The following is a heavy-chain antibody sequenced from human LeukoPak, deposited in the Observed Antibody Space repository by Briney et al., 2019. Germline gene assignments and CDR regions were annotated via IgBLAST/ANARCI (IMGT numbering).Heavy chain of an antibody. CDR1: GFTFASYA. CDR3: AKDRGNLCSGGSCYSAGGVYYFDY. D-gene: IGHD2-15*01. Sequence: GGSLRLSCAASGFTFASYAMTWVRQVPGKGLEWVSAISGSGDTTYYTDSVKGRFTTSRDNSKNMLYLQMNSVRAEDAALYYCAKDRGNLCSGGSCYSAGGVYYFDYWSQGTLVTVSS. J-gene: IGHJ4*02. V-gene: IGHV3-23*01. CDR2: ISGSGDTT.